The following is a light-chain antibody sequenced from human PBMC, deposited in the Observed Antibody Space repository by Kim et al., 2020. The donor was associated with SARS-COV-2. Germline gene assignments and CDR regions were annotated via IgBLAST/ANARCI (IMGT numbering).Light chain of an antibody. Sequence: LGQTVRITCQGDSLRGYYASWYQKKPGQGHVLVFYGKNNRPSGIPDRFSGSSSGDTASLTITGAQAEDEADYYCNCRDSSGSSLGVFGGGTQLTVL. CDR1: SLRGYY. J-gene: IGLJ3*02. CDR3: NCRDSSGSSLGV. V-gene: IGLV3-19*01. CDR2: GKN.